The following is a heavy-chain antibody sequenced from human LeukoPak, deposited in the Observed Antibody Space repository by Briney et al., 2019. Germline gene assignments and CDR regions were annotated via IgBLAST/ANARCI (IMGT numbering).Heavy chain of an antibody. CDR2: INPNSGGT. CDR3: ARPQGPAYYYDSSGYYSGYYYGMDV. D-gene: IGHD3-22*01. CDR1: GYTFTGYY. Sequence: ASVKVSCKASGYTFTGYYMHWVRQAPGQGLEWMGWINPNSGGTNYAQKFQGRVTMTRDTSISTAYMELSRLRSDDTAVYYCARPQGPAYYYDSSGYYSGYYYGMDVWGQGTTVTVSS. J-gene: IGHJ6*02. V-gene: IGHV1-2*02.